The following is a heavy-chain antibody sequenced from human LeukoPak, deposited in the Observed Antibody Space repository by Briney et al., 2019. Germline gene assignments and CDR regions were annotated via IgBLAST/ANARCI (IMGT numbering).Heavy chain of an antibody. Sequence: PSETLSLTCAVSGGSISSGGYSWSWIRQPPGKGLEWIGYIYYSGSTNYNPSLKSRVTISVDTSKNQFSLKLSSVTAADTAVYYCARGVGAAMATGYYYYYYGMDVWGQGTTVTVSS. CDR3: ARGVGAAMATGYYYYYYGMDV. V-gene: IGHV4-61*08. J-gene: IGHJ6*02. CDR1: GGSISSGGYS. D-gene: IGHD5-18*01. CDR2: IYYSGST.